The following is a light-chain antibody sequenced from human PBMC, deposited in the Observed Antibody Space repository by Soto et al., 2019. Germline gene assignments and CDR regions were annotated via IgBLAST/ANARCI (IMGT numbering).Light chain of an antibody. J-gene: IGKJ2*01. Sequence: EIVLTQSPATLSLSPGERATLSCGASQSVSSSYLAWYQQKPGLAPRLLMYDASSRATGIPDRFSGSGSGTDFTLTISRLEPEDFAAYYCQQYGNSPYTFGQGTKLEIK. CDR3: QQYGNSPYT. V-gene: IGKV3D-20*01. CDR1: QSVSSSY. CDR2: DAS.